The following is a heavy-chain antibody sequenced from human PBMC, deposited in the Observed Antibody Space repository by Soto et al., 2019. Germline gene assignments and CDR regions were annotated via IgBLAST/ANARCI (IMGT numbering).Heavy chain of an antibody. J-gene: IGHJ6*02. CDR1: GGSISSYY. Sequence: QVQLQESGPGLVKPSETLSLSCTVSGGSISSYYWSWFRQSPGQRMEWIGYVHHSWGSSYNPSLQSRVAISLDTSKSQFSLKVTSVTATDTAVYYCARQGFGPLHGLVDVWCQGTTVTVSS. D-gene: IGHD3-10*01. CDR2: VHHSWGS. CDR3: ARQGFGPLHGLVDV. V-gene: IGHV4-59*08.